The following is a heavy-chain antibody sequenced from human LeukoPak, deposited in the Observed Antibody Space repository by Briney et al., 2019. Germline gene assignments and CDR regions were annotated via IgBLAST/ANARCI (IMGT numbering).Heavy chain of an antibody. J-gene: IGHJ4*02. CDR1: GFTFDDYG. CDR2: INWNCGST. V-gene: IGHV3-20*04. CDR3: ARDSTDCSSTSCYDLSFDY. D-gene: IGHD2-2*01. Sequence: PGGSLRLSCAASGFTFDDYGMSWVRQAPGKGLEWVSGINWNCGSTGYADSVKGRFTISRDNAKNSLYLQMNSLRAEDTALYYCARDSTDCSSTSCYDLSFDYWGQGTLVTVSS.